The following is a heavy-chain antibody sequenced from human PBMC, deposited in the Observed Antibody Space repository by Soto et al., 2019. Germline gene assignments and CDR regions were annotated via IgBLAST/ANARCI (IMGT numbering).Heavy chain of an antibody. V-gene: IGHV3-30-3*01. J-gene: IGHJ6*02. Sequence: PGGSLRLSCAASGFTFSSYAMHWVRQAPGKGLEWVAVISYDGSNKYYADSVKGRFTISRDNSKNTLYLQMNSLRAEDTAVYYCARVVFSGYDYRYYYYGMDVWGQGTTVTVSS. D-gene: IGHD5-12*01. CDR1: GFTFSSYA. CDR3: ARVVFSGYDYRYYYYGMDV. CDR2: ISYDGSNK.